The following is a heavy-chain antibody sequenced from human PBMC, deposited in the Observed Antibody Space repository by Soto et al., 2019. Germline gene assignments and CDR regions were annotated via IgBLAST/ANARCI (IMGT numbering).Heavy chain of an antibody. Sequence: QVQLVESGGGVVQPGRSLRLSCAASGFTFSSYGMHWVRQAPGKGLEWVAVIWYDGSNKYYADSVKGRFTISRDNSKNTLYRQMNSLRAEDTAVYYCARGNYYDSSGLAEYFQHWGQGTLVTVSS. CDR1: GFTFSSYG. J-gene: IGHJ1*01. V-gene: IGHV3-33*01. CDR3: ARGNYYDSSGLAEYFQH. D-gene: IGHD3-22*01. CDR2: IWYDGSNK.